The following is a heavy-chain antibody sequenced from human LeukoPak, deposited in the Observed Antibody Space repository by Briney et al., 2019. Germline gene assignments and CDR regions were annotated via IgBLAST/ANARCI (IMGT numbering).Heavy chain of an antibody. CDR2: INPNSGGT. D-gene: IGHD2-2*01. J-gene: IGHJ6*02. CDR1: GYTFTGYY. CDR3: ARDGRPQVGYCSSTSCSHRYYYYGMDV. Sequence: ASVKVSSKASGYTFTGYYMHLVRQAPGQGLEWMGWINPNSGGTNYAQKFQGRVTMTRDTSISTAYMELSRLRSDDTAVYYCARDGRPQVGYCSSTSCSHRYYYYGMDVWGQGTTVTVSS. V-gene: IGHV1-2*02.